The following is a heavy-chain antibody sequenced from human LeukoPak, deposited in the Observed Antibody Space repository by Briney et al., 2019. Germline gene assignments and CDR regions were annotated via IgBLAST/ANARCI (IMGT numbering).Heavy chain of an antibody. Sequence: SETLSLTCTVSGGSISNFYWTWIRQSPGKGLEWIGYISYSGTTKYSPSLKSRVTMSLDTSKNQFSLKLNSVTAADTAVYYCTRNHGGWFDSWGQGTLVTVSS. V-gene: IGHV4-59*01. D-gene: IGHD4-23*01. CDR1: GGSISNFY. CDR2: ISYSGTT. CDR3: TRNHGGWFDS. J-gene: IGHJ5*01.